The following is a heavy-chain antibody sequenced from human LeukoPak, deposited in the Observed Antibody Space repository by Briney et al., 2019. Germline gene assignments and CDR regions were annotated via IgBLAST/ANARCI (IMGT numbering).Heavy chain of an antibody. D-gene: IGHD5-18*01. V-gene: IGHV4-59*08. J-gene: IGHJ5*02. CDR3: ARPGQAMAPPDL. CDR1: GGSISSYY. Sequence: PSETLSLTCTVSGGSISSYYWSWIRQPPGKGLEWIGYINYSGSTNYNPSLKSRVTISVDTSKNQFSLKLSSVTAADTAVYYCARPGQAMAPPDLWGQGTLVTVSS. CDR2: INYSGST.